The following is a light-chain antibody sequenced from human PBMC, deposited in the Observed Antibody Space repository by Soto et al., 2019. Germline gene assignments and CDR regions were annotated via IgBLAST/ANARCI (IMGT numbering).Light chain of an antibody. Sequence: EIVLTQSPGTLSLSPGERATLSCRARPSLSSSSLAWYQHKPGQAPRLLIYSVSTRAAGIADRFGGSGSGTDFTLTISRLEPEDFAVYYCQQYGNSRVTFGPGTKVDIK. CDR3: QQYGNSRVT. CDR2: SVS. CDR1: PSLSSSS. J-gene: IGKJ3*01. V-gene: IGKV3-20*01.